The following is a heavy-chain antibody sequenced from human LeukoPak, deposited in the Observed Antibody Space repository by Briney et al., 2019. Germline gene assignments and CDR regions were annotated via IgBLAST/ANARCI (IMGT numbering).Heavy chain of an antibody. J-gene: IGHJ4*02. V-gene: IGHV4-4*07. CDR1: GDSISSFH. Sequence: SETLSLTCTVSGDSISSFHWSWIRQPAGKGLEWIGRIYTSGSTNYNPSLKSRVTMSVDTSKNQFSLKLSSVTAADTAAYYCASEAYYYDSSGYYKYWGQGTLVTVSS. CDR2: IYTSGST. D-gene: IGHD3-22*01. CDR3: ASEAYYYDSSGYYKY.